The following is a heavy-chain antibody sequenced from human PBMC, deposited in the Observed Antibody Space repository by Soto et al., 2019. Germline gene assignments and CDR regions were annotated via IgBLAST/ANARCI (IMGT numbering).Heavy chain of an antibody. V-gene: IGHV3-23*01. CDR2: ISGSGGST. CDR1: GFTFSSYA. D-gene: IGHD3-3*01. Sequence: EVQLLESGGGLVQPGGSLRLSCAASGFTFSSYAMSWVRQAPGKWLEWVSAISGSGGSTYYADSVKGRFTISRDNSKNKRYLLINRLRVEDTSVYYCATDPLFFVVVIQYYFDDWGQGTLVTVSS. J-gene: IGHJ4*02. CDR3: ATDPLFFVVVIQYYFDD.